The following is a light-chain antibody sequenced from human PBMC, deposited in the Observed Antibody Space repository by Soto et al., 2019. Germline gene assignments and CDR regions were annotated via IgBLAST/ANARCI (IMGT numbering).Light chain of an antibody. CDR2: EVT. Sequence: QSVLTQPPSASGSPGQSVTISCTGTSSDVGGYDYVSWYQQRPGKAPKLLIHEVTKRPSGVPDRFSGSKSGNTASLTVSGLQAEDEADYYCSSYAGRTIYVFGNGTKVTV. J-gene: IGLJ1*01. V-gene: IGLV2-8*01. CDR3: SSYAGRTIYV. CDR1: SSDVGGYDY.